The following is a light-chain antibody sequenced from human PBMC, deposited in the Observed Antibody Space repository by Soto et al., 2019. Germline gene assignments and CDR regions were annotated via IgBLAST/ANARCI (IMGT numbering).Light chain of an antibody. Sequence: DIQMTQSPSSVSASVGDRVTSTCRASQDISSWLAWYQQNPGKVPELLIYASSNLQSGVPSRFSGSGSGTDFTLTISSLQPEDFASYYCQQANSFPITFGQGTRVEIK. V-gene: IGKV1-12*01. J-gene: IGKJ5*01. CDR3: QQANSFPIT. CDR1: QDISSW. CDR2: ASS.